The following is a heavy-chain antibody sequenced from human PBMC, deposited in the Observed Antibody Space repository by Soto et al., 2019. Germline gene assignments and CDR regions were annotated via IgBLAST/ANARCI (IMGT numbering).Heavy chain of an antibody. J-gene: IGHJ6*03. CDR1: GFTLSGYA. CDR2: ISSNGVGT. CDR3: ARRARPGFYYMDV. V-gene: IGHV3-64*01. D-gene: IGHD6-6*01. Sequence: EVQLAESGGGLAQPGGSLRLSCAASGFTLSGYAMDWVRQAPGKGLEYVSGISSNGVGTYYANSVQGRFTISRDNSTNTVYLQMGSLRPEDMAVYYCARRARPGFYYMDVWGKGTTVTVS.